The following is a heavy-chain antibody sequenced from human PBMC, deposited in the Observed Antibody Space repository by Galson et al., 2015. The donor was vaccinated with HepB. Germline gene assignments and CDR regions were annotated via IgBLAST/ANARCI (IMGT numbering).Heavy chain of an antibody. CDR3: ARDSCGVWGSGSYLFDY. Sequence: SVKVSCKASGYTFTGYYMHWVRQAPGQGLEWMGWINPNSGGTNYAQKFQGWVTMTRDTSISTAYMELSRLRSDDTAVYYCARDSCGVWGSGSYLFDYWGQGTLVTVSS. V-gene: IGHV1-2*04. CDR1: GYTFTGYY. D-gene: IGHD3-10*01. J-gene: IGHJ4*02. CDR2: INPNSGGT.